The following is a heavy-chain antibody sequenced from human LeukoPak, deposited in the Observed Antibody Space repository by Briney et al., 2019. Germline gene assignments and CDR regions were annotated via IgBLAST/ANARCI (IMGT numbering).Heavy chain of an antibody. J-gene: IGHJ4*02. D-gene: IGHD3-10*01. Sequence: SGTLSLTCTVSGGSISSSSYYWGWIRQPPGNGLEWIGSIYYSGSTNYNASLQGRVTISVDTSKNQFSLNLSSVTAADTAVYYCARLRMVRGVTEYYLDYWGQGTLVTVSS. CDR1: GGSISSSSYY. V-gene: IGHV4-39*07. CDR2: IYYSGST. CDR3: ARLRMVRGVTEYYLDY.